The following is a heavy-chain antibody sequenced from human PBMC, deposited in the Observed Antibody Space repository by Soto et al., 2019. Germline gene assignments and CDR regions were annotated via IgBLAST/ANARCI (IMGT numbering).Heavy chain of an antibody. D-gene: IGHD3-10*01. J-gene: IGHJ6*02. Sequence: SVKVSCKASGYTFSSYYMNWVRQAPGQGLEWMGGIIPIFGTANYAQKFQGRVTITADESTSTAYMELSSLRSEDTAVYYCARGVWFGEYYYYYGMDVWGQGTTVNVS. CDR3: ARGVWFGEYYYYYGMDV. CDR1: GYTFSSYY. V-gene: IGHV1-69*13. CDR2: IIPIFGTA.